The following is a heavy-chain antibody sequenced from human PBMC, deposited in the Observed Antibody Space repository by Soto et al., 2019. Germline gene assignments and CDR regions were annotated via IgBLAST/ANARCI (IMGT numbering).Heavy chain of an antibody. CDR1: GGSISSYS. Sequence: QVQLQESGPGLVKPSETLSLTCTVSGGSISSYSWSWIRQPPGKGLEWIGYIYYSGSTTYNPSLKSRVTISVDTSKNQVSLKLSSVTAADTAVYYCARGLYGSGSYFFLQEGAFDIWGQGTMVTVS. V-gene: IGHV4-59*01. J-gene: IGHJ3*02. CDR3: ARGLYGSGSYFFLQEGAFDI. D-gene: IGHD3-10*01. CDR2: IYYSGST.